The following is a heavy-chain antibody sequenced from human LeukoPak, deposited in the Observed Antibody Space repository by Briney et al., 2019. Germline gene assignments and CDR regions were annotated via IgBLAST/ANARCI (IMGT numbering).Heavy chain of an antibody. CDR2: ISTSSSSI. D-gene: IGHD3-22*01. Sequence: GGSLRLSCAASGFTFSSYSMNWVRQAPGKGLEWVSSISTSSSSIYYADSVKGRFTISRDNVKNSLFLQMNSLRAEDTAVYYCARSLYDSSGYYYVWDYWGQGTLVTVSS. J-gene: IGHJ4*02. CDR1: GFTFSSYS. V-gene: IGHV3-21*06. CDR3: ARSLYDSSGYYYVWDY.